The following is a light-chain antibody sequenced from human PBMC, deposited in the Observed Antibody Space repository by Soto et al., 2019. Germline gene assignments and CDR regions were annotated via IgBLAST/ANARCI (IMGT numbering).Light chain of an antibody. J-gene: IGKJ1*01. Sequence: DLQMTQSPSTLSASVGDRVTITCRASQSISSWLAWYQQKPGKAPKLLIYKASSLESGVPSRFSGSGSGTEFTLTISSLQPDDFATYYCQQYNSPPRTFGQGTKVEIK. V-gene: IGKV1-5*03. CDR2: KAS. CDR3: QQYNSPPRT. CDR1: QSISSW.